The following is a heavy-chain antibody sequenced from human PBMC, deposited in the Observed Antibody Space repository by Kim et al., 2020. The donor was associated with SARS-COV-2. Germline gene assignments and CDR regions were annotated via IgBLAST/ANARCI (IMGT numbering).Heavy chain of an antibody. J-gene: IGHJ4*02. CDR1: GFIFSSYD. CDR3: SREPARRAVY. V-gene: IGHV3-23*01. CDR2: ITRDGST. D-gene: IGHD1-1*01. Sequence: GGSLRLSCAASGFIFSSYDMSWVRQAPGKGLEWISAITRDGSTFYADSVKGRFSISRDNPENTLHLQIDSRRVEDAAVYYCSREPARRAVYWVQGTLV.